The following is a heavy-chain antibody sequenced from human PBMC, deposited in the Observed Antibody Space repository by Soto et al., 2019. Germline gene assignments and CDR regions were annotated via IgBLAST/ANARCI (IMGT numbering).Heavy chain of an antibody. CDR2: ISAYNGNT. CDR1: GYTFTSYG. V-gene: IGHV1-18*01. J-gene: IGHJ5*02. CDR3: ARVWRFLEWLRAPDRWFDP. Sequence: ASVKVSCKASGYTFTSYGISWVRQAPGQGLEWMGWISAYNGNTNYAQKIQGRVTMTTDTSTSTAYMELRRLRSDETAVYYCARVWRFLEWLRAPDRWFDPWGQGTLVTVSS. D-gene: IGHD3-3*01.